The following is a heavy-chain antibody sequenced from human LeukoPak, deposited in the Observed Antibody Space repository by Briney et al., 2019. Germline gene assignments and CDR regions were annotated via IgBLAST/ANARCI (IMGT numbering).Heavy chain of an antibody. CDR3: ARTTHEEEWLLYEMIYFDY. V-gene: IGHV1-18*01. J-gene: IGHJ4*02. CDR2: ISAYNGNT. CDR1: GYTFTSYG. D-gene: IGHD3-3*01. Sequence: GASVKVSCKASGYTFTSYGISWVRQAPGQGLEWMGWISAYNGNTNYAQKLQGRVTMTTDTSTSTAYMELRSLRSDDTAVYYCARTTHEEEWLLYEMIYFDYWGQGTLVTVSS.